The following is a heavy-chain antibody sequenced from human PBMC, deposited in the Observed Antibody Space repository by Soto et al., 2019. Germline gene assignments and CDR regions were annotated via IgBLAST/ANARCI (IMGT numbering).Heavy chain of an antibody. CDR2: ISAYNGNT. J-gene: IGHJ3*02. Sequence: QVQLVQSGAEVKKPGASVKVSCKASGYTFTSYGISWVRQAPGQGLEWMGWISAYNGNTNYGQKLQGRVTMTTDTPTREAYMEMRRLRSDDTGVYYCARTYSYDSSGYYFSLDAFDILGQVTMLTASS. V-gene: IGHV1-18*04. CDR3: ARTYSYDSSGYYFSLDAFDI. D-gene: IGHD3-22*01. CDR1: GYTFTSYG.